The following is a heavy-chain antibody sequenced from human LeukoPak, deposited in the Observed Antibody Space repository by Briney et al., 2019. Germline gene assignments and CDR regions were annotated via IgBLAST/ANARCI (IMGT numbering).Heavy chain of an antibody. D-gene: IGHD3-10*01. Sequence: GRSLRLSCAASGFTFSSYAMHWVRQAPGKGLEWVAVISYDGSNKYYADSVKGRFTIPRDNSKNTLYLQMNSLRAEDTAVYYCAREDYYGSGSFDYWGQGTLVTVSS. CDR2: ISYDGSNK. J-gene: IGHJ4*02. V-gene: IGHV3-30-3*01. CDR1: GFTFSSYA. CDR3: AREDYYGSGSFDY.